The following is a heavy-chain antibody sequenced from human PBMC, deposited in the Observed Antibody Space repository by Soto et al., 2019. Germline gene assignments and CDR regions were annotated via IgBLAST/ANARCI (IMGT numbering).Heavy chain of an antibody. CDR1: GGSISSGGYY. CDR3: AREGRQQLALDY. Sequence: LSRTCTVSGGSISSGGYYWRWIRQHPGKGLEWIGYIYYSGSTYYNPSLKSRVTISVDTSKNQFSLKLSSVTAADTAVYYCAREGRQQLALDYWGQGTLVTVSS. J-gene: IGHJ4*02. CDR2: IYYSGST. D-gene: IGHD6-13*01. V-gene: IGHV4-31*03.